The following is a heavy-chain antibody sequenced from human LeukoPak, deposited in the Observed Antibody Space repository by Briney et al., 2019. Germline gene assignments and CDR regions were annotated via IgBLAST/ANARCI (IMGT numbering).Heavy chain of an antibody. Sequence: GGSLRLSCAASGFTFSSYGMHWVRQAPGKGLEWVAVISYDGSNKYYADSVKGRFTISRDNSKNTLYLQMNSLRAEDTAVYYCARVIGAIFGVAEPRYYGMDVWGQGTTVTVSS. D-gene: IGHD3-3*01. CDR1: GFTFSSYG. CDR3: ARVIGAIFGVAEPRYYGMDV. V-gene: IGHV3-30*03. CDR2: ISYDGSNK. J-gene: IGHJ6*02.